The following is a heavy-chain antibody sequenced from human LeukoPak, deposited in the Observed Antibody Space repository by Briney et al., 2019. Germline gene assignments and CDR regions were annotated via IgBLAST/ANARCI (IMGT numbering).Heavy chain of an antibody. J-gene: IGHJ4*02. CDR2: INHSGST. V-gene: IGHV4-34*01. D-gene: IGHD5-18*01. CDR3: ARGRQLWSYYFDY. CDR1: GGSFSGYY. Sequence: KPSETLSLTCAVYGGSFSGYYWSWIRQPPGKGLEWIGEINHSGSTNYNPSLKSRVTISVDTSKNQFSLKLSSVTAADTAVYYCARGRQLWSYYFDYWGQGTLVTVSS.